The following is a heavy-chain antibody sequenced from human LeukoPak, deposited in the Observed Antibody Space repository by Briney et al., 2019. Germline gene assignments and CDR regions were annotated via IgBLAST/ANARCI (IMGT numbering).Heavy chain of an antibody. CDR3: ARWPTQEAVAGPNAFDI. CDR2: INQGGSEK. CDR1: GFTFSSYW. Sequence: GGSLRLSCAASGFTFSSYWMSWVRQAPGKGLEWVANINQGGSEKYYVDSVKGRFSISRDNAKNSLYLQMNSLRAEDTAVYYCARWPTQEAVAGPNAFDIWGQGTMVTVSS. D-gene: IGHD6-19*01. V-gene: IGHV3-7*01. J-gene: IGHJ3*02.